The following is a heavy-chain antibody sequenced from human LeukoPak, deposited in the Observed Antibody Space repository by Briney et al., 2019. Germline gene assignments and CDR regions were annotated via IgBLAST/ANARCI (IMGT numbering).Heavy chain of an antibody. D-gene: IGHD4-23*01. CDR1: GYSFTGYY. CDR3: ARERTTVVTLDYYYGMDV. V-gene: IGHV1-2*02. Sequence: GGSVKVSCKASGYSFTGYYIHWVRQAPGQGLEWMGWTNPNSGGTKYAQKFKGRLTMTRDTSISTANMELSRLRSDDTAVYYCARERTTVVTLDYYYGMDVWGQGTTVTVSS. CDR2: TNPNSGGT. J-gene: IGHJ6*02.